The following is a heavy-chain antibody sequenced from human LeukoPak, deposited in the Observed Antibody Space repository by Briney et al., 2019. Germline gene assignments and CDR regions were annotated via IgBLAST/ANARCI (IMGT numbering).Heavy chain of an antibody. J-gene: IGHJ4*02. CDR3: ARGGLSTRWGLDY. CDR2: ISAYSGVT. D-gene: IGHD6-13*01. Sequence: GASVKVSCKASGYIFNTNGINWVRQAPGQGLGWVAYISAYSGVTNSAQKFRDRVTMTTDTSTRTAYMELRSLTSDDSAVYYCARGGLSTRWGLDYWGQGTLVTVSS. CDR1: GYIFNTNG. V-gene: IGHV1-18*01.